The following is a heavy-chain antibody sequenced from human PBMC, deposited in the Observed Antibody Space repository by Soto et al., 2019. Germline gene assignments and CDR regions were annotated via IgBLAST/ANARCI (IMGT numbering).Heavy chain of an antibody. Sequence: VPLVESGGGSVQPGGSLRLSCAASGFPFTGYWMHWVRQVPGKGPVWVARVDSAGSGTSYADSVKGRFTISRDNAKNTVSLQIDSLRVEDTAVYYCATVFEHWGQGIAVTVSS. CDR3: ATVFEH. V-gene: IGHV3-74*01. J-gene: IGHJ4*02. CDR1: GFPFTGYW. CDR2: VDSAGSGT.